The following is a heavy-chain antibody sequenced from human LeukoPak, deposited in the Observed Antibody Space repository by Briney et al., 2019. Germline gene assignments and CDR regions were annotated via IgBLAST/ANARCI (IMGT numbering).Heavy chain of an antibody. J-gene: IGHJ6*03. Sequence: GGPLRLSCAASGFTFSSYGMHWVRQAPGKGLEWVAFIRYDGSNKYYADSVKGRFTISRDNFKNTLYLQMNSLRAEDTAVYYCAKDRYYDSSGYPSNYYYYYMDAWGKGTTVTVSS. V-gene: IGHV3-30*02. CDR3: AKDRYYDSSGYPSNYYYYYMDA. D-gene: IGHD3-22*01. CDR1: GFTFSSYG. CDR2: IRYDGSNK.